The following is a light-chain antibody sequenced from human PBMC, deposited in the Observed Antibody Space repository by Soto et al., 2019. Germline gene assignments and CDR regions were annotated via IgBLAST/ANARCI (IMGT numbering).Light chain of an antibody. CDR3: SSYTRSSTVV. V-gene: IGLV2-14*01. Sequence: QSVLTQPGSVSGSPGQSITISCTGTSGDVGGYNYVSWYQQHPGKAPKRMIYDVSNRPSGVSNRFSGSKSGNTASLTISGLQAEDEADYYCSSYTRSSTVVFGGGTQLPS. J-gene: IGLJ2*01. CDR2: DVS. CDR1: SGDVGGYNY.